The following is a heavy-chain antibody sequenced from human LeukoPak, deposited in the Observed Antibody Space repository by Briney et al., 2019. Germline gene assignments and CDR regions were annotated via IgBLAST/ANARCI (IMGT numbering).Heavy chain of an antibody. V-gene: IGHV1-2*02. CDR1: GCTFTGYY. J-gene: IGHJ4*02. D-gene: IGHD6-13*01. CDR2: INPNSGGT. Sequence: ASVKVSCTASGCTFTGYYMHWVRQAPGQGLEWMGWINPNSGGTNYAQRFQGRVTMTRDTSSSTAYMELSRLRSDDTAVYYCARVGAAAADYFDYWGQGTLVTVSS. CDR3: ARVGAAAADYFDY.